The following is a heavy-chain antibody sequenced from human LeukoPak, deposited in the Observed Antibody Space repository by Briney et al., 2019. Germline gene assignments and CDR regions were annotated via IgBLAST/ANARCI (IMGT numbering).Heavy chain of an antibody. CDR3: ARVLSITISGVVTEQDAFDI. J-gene: IGHJ3*02. Sequence: SETLSLTCTVSGGSISSYYWSWIRQPAGKGLEWIGRIYTSGSTNYNPSLKSRVTMSVDTSKNQFSLKLSSVTAADTAVYYCARVLSITISGVVTEQDAFDIWGQGTMVTVSS. D-gene: IGHD3-3*01. V-gene: IGHV4-4*07. CDR2: IYTSGST. CDR1: GGSISSYY.